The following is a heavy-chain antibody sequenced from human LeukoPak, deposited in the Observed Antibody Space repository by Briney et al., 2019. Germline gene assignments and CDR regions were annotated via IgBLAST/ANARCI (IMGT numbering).Heavy chain of an antibody. CDR1: GFSFSSYS. CDR2: INTVSSYI. D-gene: IGHD3-22*01. J-gene: IGHJ4*02. V-gene: IGHV3-21*06. CDR3: ARLRRNTDSSGFFYYYDY. Sequence: GGSLRLSCAASGFSFSSYSFNWVRQSPGKGLEWVSSINTVSSYIYYADSLKGRFTISRDNAKNSVYLQMDSLRAEDSAVYYCARLRRNTDSSGFFYYYDYWGQGTLVTVSS.